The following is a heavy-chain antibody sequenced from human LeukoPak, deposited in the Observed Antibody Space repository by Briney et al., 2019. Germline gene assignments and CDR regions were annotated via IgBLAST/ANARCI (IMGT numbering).Heavy chain of an antibody. CDR3: ARGGIHDYGDHSAY. CDR1: GFTFSSYE. CDR2: ISSSGSTI. J-gene: IGHJ4*02. V-gene: IGHV3-48*03. Sequence: GGSLRLSCAASGFTFSSYEMNWVRQAPGKGLEWVSYISSSGSTIYYADSVKGRFTISRDNAKNSLYLQMNSLRAEDTAVYYCARGGIHDYGDHSAYWGQGTLVTVSS. D-gene: IGHD4-17*01.